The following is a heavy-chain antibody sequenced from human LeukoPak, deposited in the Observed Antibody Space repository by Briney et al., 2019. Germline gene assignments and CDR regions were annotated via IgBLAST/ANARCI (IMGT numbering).Heavy chain of an antibody. CDR1: GFTVSSNY. CDR2: IYSGGST. D-gene: IGHD2-21*02. J-gene: IGHJ4*02. Sequence: GGSLRLSCAASGFTVSSNYMSWVRQAPGKGLEWVSVIYSGGSTYYVDSVKGRFTISRDNSKNTLYLQMNSLRAEDTAVYYCASSGAYCGGDCYYYFDYWGQGTLVTVS. V-gene: IGHV3-66*01. CDR3: ASSGAYCGGDCYYYFDY.